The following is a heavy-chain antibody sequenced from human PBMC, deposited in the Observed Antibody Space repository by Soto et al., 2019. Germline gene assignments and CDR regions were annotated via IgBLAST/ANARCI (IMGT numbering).Heavy chain of an antibody. CDR2: ISAYNGDT. V-gene: IGHV1-18*04. D-gene: IGHD4-17*01. CDR3: ARDPPFSGILRGTPLMDV. J-gene: IGHJ6*02. CDR1: GYSFTTHG. Sequence: ASVKVSCKASGYSFTTHGISWVRRAPGHGLEWMGWISAYNGDTHYVQRFQGRLTMITDTSTSTAYMELRSLTSDDTAVYYCARDPPFSGILRGTPLMDVWGQGTTVTVSS.